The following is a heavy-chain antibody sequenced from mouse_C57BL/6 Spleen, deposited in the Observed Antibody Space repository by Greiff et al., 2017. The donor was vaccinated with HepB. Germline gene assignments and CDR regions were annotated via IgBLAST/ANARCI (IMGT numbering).Heavy chain of an antibody. CDR1: GYTFTDYE. V-gene: IGHV1-15*01. D-gene: IGHD2-2*01. Sequence: QVQLQQSGAELVRPGASVTLSCKASGYTFTDYEMHWVKQTPVHGLEWIGAIDPETGGTAYKQKFKGKAILTAYKSSSTAYMELRSLTSEDSAVYYCTRPGYDASPFDYWGQGTTLTVSS. CDR2: IDPETGGT. J-gene: IGHJ2*01. CDR3: TRPGYDASPFDY.